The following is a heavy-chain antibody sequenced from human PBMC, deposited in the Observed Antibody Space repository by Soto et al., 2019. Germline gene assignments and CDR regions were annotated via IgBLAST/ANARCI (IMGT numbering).Heavy chain of an antibody. CDR1: GFTFSSSG. J-gene: IGHJ4*02. D-gene: IGHD2-21*01. CDR3: AKNRGGGAVVPDY. Sequence: QVQLVESGGGVVQPGRSLRLSCAASGFTFSSSGMHWVRQAPGKGLEWVSVIWYDGNNKYYADSVKGRFTISRDTSKKPLYLQMNGLRAEDRAVYYCAKNRGGGAVVPDYWGQGTLVSVSS. V-gene: IGHV3-33*06. CDR2: IWYDGNNK.